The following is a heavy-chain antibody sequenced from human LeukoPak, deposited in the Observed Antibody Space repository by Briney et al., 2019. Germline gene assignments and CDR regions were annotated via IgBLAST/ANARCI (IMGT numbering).Heavy chain of an antibody. J-gene: IGHJ4*02. V-gene: IGHV4-59*01. Sequence: WETLSLTCTVSGGSISGYYWSWIRQAPGKGLEWIGYIYYTGRTNYNSSLKSRVTISVDTSKNQFSLKLSSVTAADTAVYYCARYGNLDRSGSYEYWGQGVLVTASP. CDR3: ARYGNLDRSGSYEY. D-gene: IGHD3-10*01. CDR1: GGSISGYY. CDR2: IYYTGRT.